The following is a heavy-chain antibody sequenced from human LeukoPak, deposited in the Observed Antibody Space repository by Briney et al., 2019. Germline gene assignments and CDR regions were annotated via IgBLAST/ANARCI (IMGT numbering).Heavy chain of an antibody. J-gene: IGHJ5*02. CDR3: ARAQVVGAPDH. Sequence: GGSLRLSCAASGFTLSSYDMHRVRQPTGKSLEWVSVIGFGGDTYYPDSVRGRFTISRDNAKNSLYLQMNSLRVGDTAVYYCARAQVVGAPDHWGQGTLVTVSS. D-gene: IGHD1-26*01. V-gene: IGHV3-13*01. CDR2: IGFGGDT. CDR1: GFTLSSYD.